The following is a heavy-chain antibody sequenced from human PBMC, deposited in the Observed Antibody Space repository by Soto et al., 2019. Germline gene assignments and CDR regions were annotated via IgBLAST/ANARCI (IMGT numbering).Heavy chain of an antibody. CDR2: IYYSGST. CDR1: GGSISSYY. V-gene: IGHV4-59*01. CDR3: ASTAAGTVYY. J-gene: IGHJ4*02. Sequence: PSETLSLTCTVSGGSISSYYWSWIRQPPGKGLEWIGYIYYSGSTNYSPSLKSRVTISVDTSKNQFSLKLSSVTAADTAVYYCASTAAGTVYYWGQGTLVTVSS. D-gene: IGHD6-13*01.